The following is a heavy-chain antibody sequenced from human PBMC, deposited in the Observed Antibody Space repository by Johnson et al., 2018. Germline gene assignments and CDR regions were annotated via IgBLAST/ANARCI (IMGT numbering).Heavy chain of an antibody. CDR2: ISRNGRGT. CDR3: ARVGYTHGYLGDAFDI. D-gene: IGHD5-18*01. J-gene: IGHJ3*02. V-gene: IGHV3-64*07. Sequence: VQLVQSGGGLVQPGGSLRLSCAAAGFTLSSYAMHWVRQAPGKRPEYVSAISRNGRGTYHADFVRGRFTISRDNSKHTLYLQLGSLRGEEQAVYFGARVGYTHGYLGDAFDIWGQGTMVTVSS. CDR1: GFTLSSYA.